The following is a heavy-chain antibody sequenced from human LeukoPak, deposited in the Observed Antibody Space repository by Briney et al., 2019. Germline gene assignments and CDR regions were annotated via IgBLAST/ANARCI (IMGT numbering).Heavy chain of an antibody. CDR2: IHGDGRTT. J-gene: IGHJ4*02. Sequence: GGSLRLSCAASGFTFSSYWIHWVRQVPGKGLVWVSRIHGDGRTTTYADSVKGRFTISRDNAKNTLYLQMNSLRDEDTAVYYCARRNNGVVPAGIGYYFDYWGQGTLVAVSS. CDR1: GFTFSSYW. D-gene: IGHD2-2*01. CDR3: ARRNNGVVPAGIGYYFDY. V-gene: IGHV3-74*01.